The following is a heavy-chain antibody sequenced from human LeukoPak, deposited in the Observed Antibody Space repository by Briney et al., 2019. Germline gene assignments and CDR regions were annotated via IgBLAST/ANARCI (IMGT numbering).Heavy chain of an antibody. D-gene: IGHD1/OR15-1a*01. CDR1: GYSIGSDYY. V-gene: IGHV4-38-2*02. J-gene: IGHJ6*03. CDR2: ISHTGST. CDR3: ARELFGNNGRYYYYYMDV. Sequence: SETLSLTCTVSGYSIGSDYYWGWIRQPPGKGLEWLGSISHTGSTYYNPSLRSRVTISVDTSKNQFSLRLISVTAADTAIYYCARELFGNNGRYYYYYMDVWGKGTTVTVSS.